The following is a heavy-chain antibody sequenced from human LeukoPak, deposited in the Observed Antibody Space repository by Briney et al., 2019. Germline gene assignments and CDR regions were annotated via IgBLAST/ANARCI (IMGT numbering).Heavy chain of an antibody. CDR2: IYSGGST. CDR1: GFTVSSNY. D-gene: IGHD3-10*01. CDR3: ARGPISMVRGVKTRYYYYGMDV. J-gene: IGHJ6*02. V-gene: IGHV3-66*01. Sequence: PGGSLRLSCAASGFTVSSNYMSWVRQAPGKGLEWVSVIYSGGSTCYADSVKGRFTISRDNSKNTLYLQMNSLRAEDTAVYYCARGPISMVRGVKTRYYYYGMDVWGQGTTVTVSS.